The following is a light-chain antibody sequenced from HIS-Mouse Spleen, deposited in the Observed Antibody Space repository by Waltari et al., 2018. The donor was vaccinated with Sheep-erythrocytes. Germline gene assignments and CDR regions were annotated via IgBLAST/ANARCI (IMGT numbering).Light chain of an antibody. Sequence: SYELTQPPSVSVSPGQTASITCSGDKLGDKYACWYQQKPGQSPVLVIYQDSKRPSGTPERFSGSNSGNTGTLTISGTQAMDEADYYCQAWDSSIVVFGGGTKLTVL. CDR1: KLGDKY. J-gene: IGLJ2*01. CDR2: QDS. V-gene: IGLV3-1*01. CDR3: QAWDSSIVV.